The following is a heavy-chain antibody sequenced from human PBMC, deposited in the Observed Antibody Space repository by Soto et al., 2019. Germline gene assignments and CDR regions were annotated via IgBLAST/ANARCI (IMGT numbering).Heavy chain of an antibody. D-gene: IGHD3-22*01. CDR2: IYYSGGT. Sequence: PSETLSLTCTVSCCSISSGGYYWSWIRQDPGKGLEWVGYIYYSGGTYYYPCLKVRVTISVATSKTHFSLRLRSVTAAAVALYSCAREERLVVMPLFDPWGQGTLV. CDR1: CCSISSGGYY. V-gene: IGHV4-31*03. CDR3: AREERLVVMPLFDP. J-gene: IGHJ5*02.